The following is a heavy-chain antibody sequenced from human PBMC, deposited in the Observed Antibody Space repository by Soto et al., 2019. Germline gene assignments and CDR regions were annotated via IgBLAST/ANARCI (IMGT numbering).Heavy chain of an antibody. CDR3: ARDRGYCSSTSCLPGNYYYYYMDV. J-gene: IGHJ6*03. CDR2: IIPILGIA. D-gene: IGHD2-2*01. Sequence: GASVKVSCKASGGTFSSYTISWVRQAPGQGLEWMGRIIPILGIANYAQKFQGRVTITADKSTSTAYMELSSLRSEDTAVYYCARDRGYCSSTSCLPGNYYYYYMDVWGKGTTVTVSS. V-gene: IGHV1-69*04. CDR1: GGTFSSYT.